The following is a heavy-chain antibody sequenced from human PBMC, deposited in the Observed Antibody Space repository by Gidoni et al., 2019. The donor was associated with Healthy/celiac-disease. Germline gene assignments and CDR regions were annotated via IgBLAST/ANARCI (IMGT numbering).Heavy chain of an antibody. Sequence: QVQLQHWGAGLLNPSETLSLTCAVYGWSFSGYYWRWIRHPPGKGVEWIGEINHSGSTNYNPSRKSRVTISVDTSKNQFSLKLSSVTAADTAVYYCARGIFVNVAKYSSGWYYFDYWGQGTLVPVSS. CDR3: ARGIFVNVAKYSSGWYYFDY. J-gene: IGHJ4*02. V-gene: IGHV4-34*01. CDR1: GWSFSGYY. D-gene: IGHD6-19*01. CDR2: INHSGST.